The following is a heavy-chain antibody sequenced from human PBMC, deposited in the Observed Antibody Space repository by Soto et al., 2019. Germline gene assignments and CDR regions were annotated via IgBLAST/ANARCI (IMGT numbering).Heavy chain of an antibody. CDR1: GFTFSSYG. J-gene: IGHJ4*02. CDR2: IWYDGSNK. CDR3: ARDPLYSKNRGIDY. D-gene: IGHD3-16*01. Sequence: HPGGSLRLSCAASGFTFSSYGMHWVRQAPGKGLEWVAVIWYDGSNKYYADSVKGRFTISRDNSKNTLYLQMNSLRAEDTAVYYCARDPLYSKNRGIDYWGQGTLVTVSS. V-gene: IGHV3-33*01.